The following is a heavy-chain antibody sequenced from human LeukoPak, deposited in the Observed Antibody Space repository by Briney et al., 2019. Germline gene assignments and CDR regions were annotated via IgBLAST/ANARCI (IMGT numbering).Heavy chain of an antibody. CDR3: AREGRSGWTDGDLKFDY. Sequence: ASVKVSCKASGGTFSSYAISWVRQAPGQGLEWMGGIIPIFGTANYAQKFQGRVTITADESTSTAYMELSSLRSEDTAVYYCAREGRSGWTDGDLKFDYWGQGTLVTASS. J-gene: IGHJ4*02. CDR2: IIPIFGTA. CDR1: GGTFSSYA. D-gene: IGHD6-19*01. V-gene: IGHV1-69*13.